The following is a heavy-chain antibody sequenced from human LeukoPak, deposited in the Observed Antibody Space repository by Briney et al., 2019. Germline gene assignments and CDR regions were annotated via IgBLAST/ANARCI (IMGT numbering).Heavy chain of an antibody. J-gene: IGHJ5*02. CDR3: ARHAAPSMLSNWFDP. V-gene: IGHV5-51*01. CDR1: GYRFTTYW. CDR2: IYPGDSDT. D-gene: IGHD2-8*01. Sequence: GESLKISCKGSGYRFTTYWIGWVRQMPGKGLEWMGIIYPGDSDTRYSPSFQGQVTISADKSTSTTYLQWSSLKASDTAMYYCARHAAPSMLSNWFDPWGQGTLVTVSS.